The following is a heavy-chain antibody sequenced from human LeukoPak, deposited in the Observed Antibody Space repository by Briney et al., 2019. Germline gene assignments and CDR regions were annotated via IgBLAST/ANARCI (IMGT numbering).Heavy chain of an antibody. D-gene: IGHD1-26*01. Sequence: GGSLRLSCAASGFTFNNYGMHWVRQAPGKGLEWVALIQPDGNHKYYADSVKGRFTVSRDNPKSTLYLQLSSLRAEDTAVYYCAKRDRETEFDYWGQGTLVTVSS. CDR1: GFTFNNYG. CDR2: IQPDGNHK. V-gene: IGHV3-30*02. CDR3: AKRDRETEFDY. J-gene: IGHJ4*02.